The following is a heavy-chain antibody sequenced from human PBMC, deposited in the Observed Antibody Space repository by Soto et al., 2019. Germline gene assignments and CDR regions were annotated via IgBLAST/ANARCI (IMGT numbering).Heavy chain of an antibody. CDR3: ARGVAARRPIDY. J-gene: IGHJ4*02. D-gene: IGHD6-6*01. CDR2: INPSSGGT. CDR1: GYTFTGYY. V-gene: IGHV1-2*02. Sequence: GASVKVSCKASGYTFTGYYMHWVRRAPGQGLEWMGWINPSSGGTNYAQKFQDRVTMTRDTSISTAYMELSRLRSDDSAVYYCARGVAARRPIDYWGQGTLVTVSS.